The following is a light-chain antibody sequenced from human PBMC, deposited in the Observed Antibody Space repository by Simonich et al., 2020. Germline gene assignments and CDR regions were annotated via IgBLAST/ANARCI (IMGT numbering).Light chain of an antibody. J-gene: IGLJ2*01. V-gene: IGLV2-14*01. CDR2: DVS. CDR1: SSDVGGYNY. Sequence: QSALTQPASVSGSPGQSITISCTGTSSDVGGYNYVSCYQQHPGKAPKLMIYDVSKRPPGVSNRFSGAKSGNTASLTISGLQAEDEADYYCSSYTSSSTLVFGGGTKLTVL. CDR3: SSYTSSSTLV.